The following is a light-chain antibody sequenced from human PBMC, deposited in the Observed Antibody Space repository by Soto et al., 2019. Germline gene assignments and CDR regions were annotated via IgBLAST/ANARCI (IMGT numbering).Light chain of an antibody. CDR2: WAS. Sequence: DIVMTQSPDSLAVSLGERATINCKSSQSVLHSSNNQNYLAWFQQKPGQPPKLLIYWASTRESGVPDRFSGSGSGTDFTLTITSRQAEDVAVYYCQQYYSTPWTFGQGTKVEIK. V-gene: IGKV4-1*01. J-gene: IGKJ1*01. CDR3: QQYYSTPWT. CDR1: QSVLHSSNNQNY.